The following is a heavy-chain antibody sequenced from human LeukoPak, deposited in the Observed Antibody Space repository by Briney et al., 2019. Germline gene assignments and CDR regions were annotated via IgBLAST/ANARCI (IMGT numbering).Heavy chain of an antibody. CDR3: AGGSGWLIDY. J-gene: IGHJ4*02. CDR2: IKQDGSEK. Sequence: GGSLRLSCAASGFTFSSYWMNWVRQAPDKGLEWVANIKQDGSEKNYVDFVKGRFTISRDNAKNSLFLQMNSLRAEDTAVYYCAGGSGWLIDYWGQGALVTVSS. CDR1: GFTFSSYW. D-gene: IGHD3-3*01. V-gene: IGHV3-7*01.